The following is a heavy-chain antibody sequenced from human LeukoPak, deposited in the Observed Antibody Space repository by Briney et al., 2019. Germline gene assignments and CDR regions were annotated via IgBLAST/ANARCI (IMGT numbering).Heavy chain of an antibody. V-gene: IGHV3-9*03. J-gene: IGHJ4*02. D-gene: IGHD3-3*01. CDR3: AKDLYDFWSGYTIDY. CDR2: ISWNSGSI. CDR1: GFTVSSNY. Sequence: GGSLRLSCAASGFTVSSNYMHWVRQAPGKGLEWVSGISWNSGSIGYADSVKGRFTISRDNAKNSLYLQMNSLRAEGMALYYCAKDLYDFWSGYTIDYWGQGTLVTVSS.